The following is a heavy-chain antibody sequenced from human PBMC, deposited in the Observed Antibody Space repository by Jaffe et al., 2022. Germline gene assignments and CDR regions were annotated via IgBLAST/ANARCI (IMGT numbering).Heavy chain of an antibody. D-gene: IGHD2-2*01. CDR3: ARGYCSSTSCYFVASLGRNTPFDY. CDR2: ISAYNGNT. Sequence: QVQLVQSGAEVKKPGASVKVSCKASGYTFTSYGISWVRQAPGQGLEWMGWISAYNGNTNYAQKLQGRVTMTTDTSTSTAYMELRSLRSDDTAVYYCARGYCSSTSCYFVASLGRNTPFDYWGQGTLVTVSS. CDR1: GYTFTSYG. J-gene: IGHJ4*02. V-gene: IGHV1-18*01.